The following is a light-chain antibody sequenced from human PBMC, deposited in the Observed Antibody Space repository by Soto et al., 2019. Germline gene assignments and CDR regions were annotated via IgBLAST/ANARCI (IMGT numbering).Light chain of an antibody. V-gene: IGKV3-15*01. CDR3: QEYNKWPPART. Sequence: IVMTQSPATLSVSPGERVTLSCRASQSVSSNLAWYQQKPGQAPRLLLYGASTRATGIPARFIGSGSGTEFTLTISSLQSEDSAVYYCQEYNKWPPARTFGGGTKVEIK. J-gene: IGKJ4*01. CDR2: GAS. CDR1: QSVSSN.